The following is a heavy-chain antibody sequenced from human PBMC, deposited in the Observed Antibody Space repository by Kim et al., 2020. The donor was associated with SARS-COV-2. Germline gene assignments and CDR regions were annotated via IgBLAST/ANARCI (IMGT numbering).Heavy chain of an antibody. CDR3: ARMGIAAADTIIYGMDV. D-gene: IGHD6-13*01. V-gene: IGHV2-70*01. J-gene: IGHJ6*02. CDR1: WFSLSTSGMC. Sequence: SGPTLVKPTQTLTLTRTFSWFSLSTSGMCVSWIRQPPGKALEWLALIDWDDDKYYSTSLKTRLTISKDTSKNQVVLTMTNMDPVDTATYYCARMGIAAADTIIYGMDVWGQGTTVTVSS. CDR2: IDWDDDK.